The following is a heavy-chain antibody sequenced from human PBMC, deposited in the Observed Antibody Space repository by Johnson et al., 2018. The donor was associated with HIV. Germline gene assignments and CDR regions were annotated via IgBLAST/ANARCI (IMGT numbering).Heavy chain of an antibody. V-gene: IGHV3-20*04. CDR2: INWKGGRK. CDR1: GFTFDDHG. D-gene: IGHD6-13*01. J-gene: IGHJ3*02. Sequence: MLLVESGGGVVRPGGSLRLSCAASGFTFDDHGMSWVRQGSGKGLEWVSGINWKGGRKGYADSGKGRFTISRDNAKKSLYLQMNSLRAEDTALYYCARDESGSSWAFDIWGQGTMVTVSS. CDR3: ARDESGSSWAFDI.